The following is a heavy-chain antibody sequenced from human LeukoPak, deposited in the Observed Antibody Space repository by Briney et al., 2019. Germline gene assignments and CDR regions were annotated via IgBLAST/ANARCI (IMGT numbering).Heavy chain of an antibody. D-gene: IGHD5-18*01. V-gene: IGHV3-11*04. J-gene: IGHJ4*02. CDR1: GFTFSDYY. CDR2: ISSSGSTI. CDR3: ARGEGIHLWSKRGLDY. Sequence: SGGSLRLSCAASGFTFSDYYMSWIRQAPGKGLEWVSYISSSGSTIYYADSVKGRFTISRDNAKNSLYLQMNSLRAEDTAVYYCARGEGIHLWSKRGLDYWGQGTLVTVSS.